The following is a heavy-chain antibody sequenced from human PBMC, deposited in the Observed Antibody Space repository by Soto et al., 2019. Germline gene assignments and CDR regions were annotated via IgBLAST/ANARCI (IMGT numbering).Heavy chain of an antibody. J-gene: IGHJ4*02. CDR2: INAGNGNT. V-gene: IGHV1-3*01. CDR1: GYTFTSYA. Sequence: ASLKVSCKAAGYTFTSYAVHWVRQAPGQRLEWMGWINAGNGNTKYSQKFQGRVTITRDTSASTAYMELSSLRSEDTAVYYCARDPGSYFDYWGQGTLVTVSS. CDR3: ARDPGSYFDY.